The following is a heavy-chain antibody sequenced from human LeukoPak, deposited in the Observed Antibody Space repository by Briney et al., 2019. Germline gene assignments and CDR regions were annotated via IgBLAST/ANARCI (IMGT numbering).Heavy chain of an antibody. CDR1: GYSVTSYW. Sequence: GESLKISCKGSGYSVTSYWIGWVRQRPGKGLEWMGIIYPGDSDTRDSPSFQGQVTISADKSISTAYLQWSSLKASDTAMYYCARHVVVPAASRSHYYYYYMDVWGKGTTVTVSS. CDR2: IYPGDSDT. J-gene: IGHJ6*03. D-gene: IGHD2-2*01. V-gene: IGHV5-51*01. CDR3: ARHVVVPAASRSHYYYYYMDV.